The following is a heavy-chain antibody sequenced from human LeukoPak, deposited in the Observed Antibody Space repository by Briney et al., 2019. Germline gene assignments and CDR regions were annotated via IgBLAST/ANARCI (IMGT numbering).Heavy chain of an antibody. J-gene: IGHJ3*02. Sequence: ASVKVSCKASGRPFRSYAIIWAPQAPGQGLEWMGRIIPIFGTANYAQKFQGRVTITTDESTSTAYMELSSLRSEDTAVYYCARENDAFDIWGQGTMVTVSS. CDR2: IIPIFGTA. V-gene: IGHV1-69*05. CDR3: ARENDAFDI. CDR1: GRPFRSYA.